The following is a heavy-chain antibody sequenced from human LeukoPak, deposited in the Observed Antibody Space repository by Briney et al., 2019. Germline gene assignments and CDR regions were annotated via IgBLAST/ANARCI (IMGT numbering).Heavy chain of an antibody. CDR2: IYYSGST. CDR1: GGSISSSSYY. CDR3: ARDGDYYGSGSYYNPNWFDP. V-gene: IGHV4-39*07. Sequence: SETLSFTCTVSGGSISSSSYYWGWIRQPPGKGLEWIGSIYYSGSTYYNPSLKSRVTISVDTSKNQFSLKLSSVTAADTAVYYCARDGDYYGSGSYYNPNWFDPWGQGTLVTVSS. D-gene: IGHD3-10*01. J-gene: IGHJ5*02.